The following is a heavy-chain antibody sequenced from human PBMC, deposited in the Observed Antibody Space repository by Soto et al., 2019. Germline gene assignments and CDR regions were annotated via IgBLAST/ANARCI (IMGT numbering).Heavy chain of an antibody. V-gene: IGHV3-23*01. D-gene: IGHD7-27*01. CDR3: AKDYGATGGAFDI. CDR1: GFTFSSYA. Sequence: GGSLRLSCAASGFTFSSYAMSWVRQAPGKGLEWVSAISGSGGSTYYADSVKGRFTISRANSKNTLYLQMNSLRAEDTAVYYCAKDYGATGGAFDIWGQGTMVTVSS. CDR2: ISGSGGST. J-gene: IGHJ3*02.